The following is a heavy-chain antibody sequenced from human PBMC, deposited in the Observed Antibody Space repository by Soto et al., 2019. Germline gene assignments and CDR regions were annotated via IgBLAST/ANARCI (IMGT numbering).Heavy chain of an antibody. CDR1: GFNFSSYV. CDR2: ISGSGGNT. V-gene: IGHV3-23*01. Sequence: PGGSLRLSCAASGFNFSSYVMAWVRQAPGKGLEWVSAISGSGGNTFYADSVKGRFTISRDNSKNTLYLQMNSLRVEDTAMYYCVRENYYYGMDVWGQGTAVTVSS. J-gene: IGHJ6*02. CDR3: VRENYYYGMDV.